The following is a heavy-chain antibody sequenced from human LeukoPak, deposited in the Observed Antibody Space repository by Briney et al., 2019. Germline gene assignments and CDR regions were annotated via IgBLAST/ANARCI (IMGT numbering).Heavy chain of an antibody. CDR1: GFTFSNYA. CDR3: ARDMYYGSGRHSPWFDP. J-gene: IGHJ5*02. D-gene: IGHD3-10*01. CDR2: INSNGGST. V-gene: IGHV3-64*01. Sequence: GGSLRLSCAASGFTFSNYAMHWVRQAPGKGLEYVSGINSNGGSTYYANSVKGGFTISRDNSKNTVYLQIGSLRAEDMAVYYCARDMYYGSGRHSPWFDPWGQGTLVTVSS.